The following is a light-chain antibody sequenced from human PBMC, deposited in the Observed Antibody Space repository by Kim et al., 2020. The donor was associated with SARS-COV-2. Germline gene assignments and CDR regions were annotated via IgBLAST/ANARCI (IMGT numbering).Light chain of an antibody. CDR2: GAS. CDR1: QIVSSN. J-gene: IGKJ1*01. Sequence: IVMTQSPATLSVSPGERATLSCRASQIVSSNLAWYQQKPGQAPRLLIYGASTRATGIPARFSGSGSGTEFTLTISSLQSEDFAVYYCQQYNNWPLTFGQGTTVDIK. V-gene: IGKV3-15*01. CDR3: QQYNNWPLT.